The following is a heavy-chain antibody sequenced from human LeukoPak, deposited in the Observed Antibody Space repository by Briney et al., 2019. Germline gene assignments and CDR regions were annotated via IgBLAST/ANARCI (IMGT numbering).Heavy chain of an antibody. D-gene: IGHD3-3*01. Sequence: GASVKVSCKASGYTFTSYDINLVRQATGQGLEWMGWMNPNSGNTGYAQKFQGRVTITRNTSISTAYMELSSLRSEDTAVYYCARGFRDFWSGYLYYFDYWGQGTLVTVSS. V-gene: IGHV1-8*03. J-gene: IGHJ4*02. CDR2: MNPNSGNT. CDR3: ARGFRDFWSGYLYYFDY. CDR1: GYTFTSYD.